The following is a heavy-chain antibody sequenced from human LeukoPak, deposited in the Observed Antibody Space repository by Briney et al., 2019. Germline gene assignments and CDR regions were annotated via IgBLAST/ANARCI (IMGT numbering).Heavy chain of an antibody. CDR3: ASQETTIFGVVSIEQYYYYGMDV. V-gene: IGHV3-66*04. Sequence: GGSLRLSCAASGFTVSSNYMSWVRQAPGKGLEWVSVIYSGGSTYYADSVKGRFTISRHNSKNTLYLQMNSLRAEDTAVYYCASQETTIFGVVSIEQYYYYGMDVWGQGTTVTVSS. CDR1: GFTVSSNY. CDR2: IYSGGST. D-gene: IGHD3-3*01. J-gene: IGHJ6*02.